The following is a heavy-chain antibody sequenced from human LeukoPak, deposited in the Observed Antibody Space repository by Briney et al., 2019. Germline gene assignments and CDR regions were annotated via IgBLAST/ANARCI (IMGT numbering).Heavy chain of an antibody. D-gene: IGHD3-3*01. CDR1: GFTFDDYA. V-gene: IGHV3-9*01. CDR3: AKDTRNDFWSGSTYSFDY. J-gene: IGHJ4*02. Sequence: GGSLRLSCAASGFTFDDYAMPWVRQAPGKGLEWVSGIRWNRGSIGYADSVKGRFTISRDNAKNSLYLQMNSLRAADTALYYCAKDTRNDFWSGSTYSFDYWGQGTLVTVSS. CDR2: IRWNRGSI.